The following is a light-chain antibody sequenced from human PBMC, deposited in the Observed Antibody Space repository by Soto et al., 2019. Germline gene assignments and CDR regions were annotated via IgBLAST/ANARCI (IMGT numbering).Light chain of an antibody. CDR3: AAWDDTLDAQV. Sequence: QSVLTQLPSASGTPGQRVTISCSGSRSNIGRNFAYWYQHVPGTAPRLLIQRNNERPSGVPDRFSGSKSGTSVSLAISGLRSDDEATYYCAAWDDTLDAQVFGGGTKLTVL. CDR1: RSNIGRNF. CDR2: RNN. V-gene: IGLV1-47*01. J-gene: IGLJ3*02.